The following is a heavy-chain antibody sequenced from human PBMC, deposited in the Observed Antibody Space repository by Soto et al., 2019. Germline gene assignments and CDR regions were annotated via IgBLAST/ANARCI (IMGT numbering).Heavy chain of an antibody. CDR2: IKQDGTEK. Sequence: EVQLVESGGGLVQPGGSLRLSCAASGFTFSTYWMSWVRRTPGKGLEWVANIKQDGTEKYYVDSVRGRLTVSRDNAKSSLSLQVDSLSVEDTAVYYCTTSPHRDAERVFVWGQGTTVTVSS. CDR1: GFTFSTYW. J-gene: IGHJ6*02. CDR3: TTSPHRDAERVFV. D-gene: IGHD1-26*01. V-gene: IGHV3-7*01.